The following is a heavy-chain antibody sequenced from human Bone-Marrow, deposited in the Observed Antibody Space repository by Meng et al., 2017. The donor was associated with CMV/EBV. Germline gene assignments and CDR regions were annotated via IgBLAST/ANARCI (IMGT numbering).Heavy chain of an antibody. D-gene: IGHD2/OR15-2a*01. CDR3: AKDSIGWFDP. J-gene: IGHJ5*02. V-gene: IGHV3-33*06. Sequence: LSGAASGFNFSSYGMHWVRQAPGKGLEWVAVIWYDGSNKYYADSVKGRFTISRDNSKNTLYLQMNSLRAEDTAVYYCAKDSIGWFDPWGQGTLVTVSS. CDR2: IWYDGSNK. CDR1: GFNFSSYG.